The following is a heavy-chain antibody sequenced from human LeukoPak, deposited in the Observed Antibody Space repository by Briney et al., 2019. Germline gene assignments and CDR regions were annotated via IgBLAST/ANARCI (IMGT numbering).Heavy chain of an antibody. CDR3: ARGRDIVVVVAATRYFDY. CDR2: INHSGST. Sequence: QASETLSLTCAVYGGSFSGYYWSWIRQPPGKGLEWIGEINHSGSTNYNPSLKSRVTISVDTSKNQFSLKLSSVTAADTAVYYCARGRDIVVVVAATRYFDYWGQGTLVTVSS. J-gene: IGHJ4*02. V-gene: IGHV4-34*01. CDR1: GGSFSGYY. D-gene: IGHD2-15*01.